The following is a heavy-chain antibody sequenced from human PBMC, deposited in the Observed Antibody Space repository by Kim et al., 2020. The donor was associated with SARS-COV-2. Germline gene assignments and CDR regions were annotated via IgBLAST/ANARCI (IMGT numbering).Heavy chain of an antibody. V-gene: IGHV3-33*05. D-gene: IGHD6-19*01. CDR2: ISYDGSNK. CDR1: GFTFSNFL. J-gene: IGHJ4*02. Sequence: GGSLRLSCAASGFTFSNFLMSWVRQAPGKGLEWVAIISYDGSNKHYADSVKGRFTISRDNSKSTLYLQMNSLTAEDTAMYYCARGWPWLPQFDYWGQGTLVTVSS. CDR3: ARGWPWLPQFDY.